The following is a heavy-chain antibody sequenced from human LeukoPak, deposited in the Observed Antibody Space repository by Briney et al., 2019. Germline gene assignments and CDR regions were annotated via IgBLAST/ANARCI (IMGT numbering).Heavy chain of an antibody. J-gene: IGHJ4*02. Sequence: ASVKVSCKASGYTFTGYYMHWVRQAPRQGLEWMGWINPNSGGTNYAQKFQGRVTMTRDTSISTAYMELSRLRSDDTAVYYCARVRAAAGTFDYWGQGTLVTVSS. CDR3: ARVRAAAGTFDY. CDR2: INPNSGGT. CDR1: GYTFTGYY. D-gene: IGHD6-13*01. V-gene: IGHV1-2*02.